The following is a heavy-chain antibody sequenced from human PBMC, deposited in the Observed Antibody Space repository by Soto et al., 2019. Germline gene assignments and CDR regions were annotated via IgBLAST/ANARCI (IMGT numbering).Heavy chain of an antibody. CDR2: IYYSGST. CDR1: GGSISSSSYY. J-gene: IGHJ5*02. D-gene: IGHD6-6*01. Sequence: PSETLSLTCTVSGGSISSSSYYWGWIRQPPGKGLEWIGSIYYSGSTYYNPSLKSRVTISVDTSKNQFSLKLSSVTAADTAVYYCARTVEYSSSDWFDPWGQGTLVTVSS. V-gene: IGHV4-39*01. CDR3: ARTVEYSSSDWFDP.